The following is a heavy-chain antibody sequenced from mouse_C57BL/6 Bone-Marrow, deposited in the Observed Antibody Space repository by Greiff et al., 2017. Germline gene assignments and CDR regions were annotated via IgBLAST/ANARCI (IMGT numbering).Heavy chain of an antibody. J-gene: IGHJ4*01. CDR1: GYTFTDHT. V-gene: IGHV1-78*01. Sequence: QVQLQQSDAELVKPGASVKISCKVSGYTFTDHTIHWMKQRPEQGLEWIGYIYPRDGSTKYNEKCKGKATLTADKSSSPAYMQLNSLTSEGSAVYFCARGSGGPLYAMDYWGQGTSVTVSS. D-gene: IGHD4-1*01. CDR3: ARGSGGPLYAMDY. CDR2: IYPRDGST.